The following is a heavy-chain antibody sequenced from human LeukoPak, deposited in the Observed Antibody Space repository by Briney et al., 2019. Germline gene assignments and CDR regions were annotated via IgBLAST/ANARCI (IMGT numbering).Heavy chain of an antibody. V-gene: IGHV4-4*07. J-gene: IGHJ1*01. CDR3: ARAPAGAGNFQH. D-gene: IGHD6-13*01. CDR2: IYTSGST. Sequence: SETLSLTCTVSGGSINNYYWSWIRQPAGKGLEWIGRIYTSGSTDYNPSLKSRVTISVDTSNNQFSLILSSVTAADTAMYYCARAPAGAGNFQHWGQGTLVTVSS. CDR1: GGSINNYY.